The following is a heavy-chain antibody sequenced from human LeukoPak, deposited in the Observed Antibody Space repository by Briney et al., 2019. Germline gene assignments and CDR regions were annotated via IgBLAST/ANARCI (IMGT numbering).Heavy chain of an antibody. CDR2: ISSSSSYI. J-gene: IGHJ6*02. Sequence: GGSLRLSCAASGFTFSSYGMHWVRQAPGKGLEWVSSISSSSSYIYYADSVKGRFTISRDNAKNSLYLQMNSLRAEDTAVYYCAREMATITYYYYGMDVWGQGTTVTVSS. V-gene: IGHV3-21*01. CDR1: GFTFSSYG. CDR3: AREMATITYYYYGMDV. D-gene: IGHD5-24*01.